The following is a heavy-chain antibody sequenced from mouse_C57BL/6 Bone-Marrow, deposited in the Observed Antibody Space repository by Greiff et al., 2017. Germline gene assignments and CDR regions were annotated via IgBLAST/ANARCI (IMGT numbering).Heavy chain of an antibody. CDR3: AKTLYYDYDGWFAY. V-gene: IGHV5-6*01. CDR2: ISSGGSYT. D-gene: IGHD2-4*01. Sequence: EVHLVESGGDLVKLGGSLKLSCAASGFTFSSYGMSWVRQTPDRRQEWVATISSGGSYTYYPDSVKGRFTISRDNAKNTLYLQMSSLKSEDTAMYYCAKTLYYDYDGWFAYWGQGTLVTVSA. CDR1: GFTFSSYG. J-gene: IGHJ3*01.